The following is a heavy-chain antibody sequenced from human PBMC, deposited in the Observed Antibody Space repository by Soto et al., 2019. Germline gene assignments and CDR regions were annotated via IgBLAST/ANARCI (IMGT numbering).Heavy chain of an antibody. CDR3: APFRSSRVSAIRAYWSDR. J-gene: IGHJ5*02. CDR1: GFSFIIYA. V-gene: IGHV3-23*01. CDR2: MSGSGGST. D-gene: IGHD2-21*02. Sequence: GGSLRRSGAACGFSFIIYAMSWVRQAPGNGLEWVSAMSGSGGSTYDADCVKGRFTISRDNSKTTLYLQMNSLRAEETAVYYCAPFRSSRVSAIRAYWSDRWGQGTLVTVSS.